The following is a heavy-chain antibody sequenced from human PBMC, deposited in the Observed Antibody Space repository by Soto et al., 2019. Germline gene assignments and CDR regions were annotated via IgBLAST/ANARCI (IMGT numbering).Heavy chain of an antibody. CDR1: GASTVSHYH. CDR3: ALALGPTTGLDY. V-gene: IGHV4-31*02. D-gene: IGHD1-26*01. Sequence: QVQLQESGPGLVKPSQTLSLTCSVSGASTVSHYHWTWIRQPPGKGLEWMVYIFNRGTTFYNPSLTSRLSISMDTSGNHFSLELRSVTAADTAVYYCALALGPTTGLDYWGQGTLVTVSS. J-gene: IGHJ4*02. CDR2: IFNRGTT.